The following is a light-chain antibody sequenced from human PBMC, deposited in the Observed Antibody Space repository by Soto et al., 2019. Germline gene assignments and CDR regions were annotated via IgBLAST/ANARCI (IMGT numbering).Light chain of an antibody. V-gene: IGKV3-20*01. J-gene: IGKJ1*01. CDR1: QSVSSSY. CDR2: GAS. Sequence: TQSPATLSLSPGERATLSCRASQSVSSSYLAWYQQKPGQAPRLLIFGASSRATGIPDRFSGSGSGTDFTLTISSLEPEDFSVYYCQQYGSSPPTFGQGTKVDIK. CDR3: QQYGSSPPT.